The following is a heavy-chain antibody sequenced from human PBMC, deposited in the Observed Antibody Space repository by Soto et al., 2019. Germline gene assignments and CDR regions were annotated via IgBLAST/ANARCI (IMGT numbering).Heavy chain of an antibody. CDR1: GYSFNRYY. J-gene: IGHJ6*02. CDR2: INPTGGAT. CDR3: AREGFDYVLRHGTDV. V-gene: IGHV1-46*02. Sequence: QVQLVQSGAELQKPGASVRISCKASGYSFNRYYMHWMRQAPGQGLEWMGIINPTGGATTYAQKFQGRFTMTGDPSTTTVYMELRSLRPEDTAVYFCAREGFDYVLRHGTDVWGQGTPVTVSS. D-gene: IGHD3-16*01.